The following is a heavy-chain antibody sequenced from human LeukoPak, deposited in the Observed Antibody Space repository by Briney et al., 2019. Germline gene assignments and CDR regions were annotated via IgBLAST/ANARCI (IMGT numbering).Heavy chain of an antibody. J-gene: IGHJ6*03. CDR3: ATTLRGWYLDV. CDR2: VDPEDGEI. V-gene: IGHV1-69-2*01. CDR1: GYTITPHY. Sequence: GATVKISCKSSGYTITPHYMQWVRQAPGKGLEWVGRVDPEDGEIIYAEKFQGRLTISADTSTDTGFMELSSLESEDAAMYYCATTLRGWYLDVWGKGTTVIVTS. D-gene: IGHD6-19*01.